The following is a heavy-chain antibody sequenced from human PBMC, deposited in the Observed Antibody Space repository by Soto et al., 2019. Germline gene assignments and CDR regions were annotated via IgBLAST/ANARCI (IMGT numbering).Heavy chain of an antibody. V-gene: IGHV5-51*01. CDR1: GYSFTSYW. D-gene: IGHD6-13*01. J-gene: IGHJ4*02. CDR2: IYPGDSDT. CDR3: ARHRRDSSSWDPSMGDY. Sequence: EVQLVQSGAEVKKPGESLKISCKGSGYSFTSYWIGWVRQMPGKGLEWMGIIYPGDSDTRYSPSFQGQVTISADKSISTAYLQWSSLKASDTAMYYCARHRRDSSSWDPSMGDYWGQGTLVTVSS.